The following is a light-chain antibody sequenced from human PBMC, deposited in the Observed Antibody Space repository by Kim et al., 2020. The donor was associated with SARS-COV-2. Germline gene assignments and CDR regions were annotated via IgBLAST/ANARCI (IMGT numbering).Light chain of an antibody. Sequence: PGARASLSYSAIRNVDINLAWYQQTPGQPPRLLIYDAAVRAAGIPDRFSGSGSGTDFTLPLGSLAPEDFAVYYCQQRGSWPPALTFGGGTKVDIK. CDR2: DAA. CDR3: QQRGSWPPALT. J-gene: IGKJ4*01. CDR1: RNVDIN. V-gene: IGKV3-11*01.